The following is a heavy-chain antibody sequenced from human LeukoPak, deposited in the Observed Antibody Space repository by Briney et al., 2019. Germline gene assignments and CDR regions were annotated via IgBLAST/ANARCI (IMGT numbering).Heavy chain of an antibody. D-gene: IGHD2-21*02. J-gene: IGHJ4*02. V-gene: IGHV3-21*01. CDR3: ARDGSDCGGDCYSFYFDY. CDR1: GFTFSSYS. Sequence: GGSLRLSCAASGFTFSSYSMNWVRQAPGKGLEWVSSISSSSSYIYYADSVKGRFTISRDNAMNSLYLQMNSLRAEDTAVYYCARDGSDCGGDCYSFYFDYWGQGTLVTVSS. CDR2: ISSSSSYI.